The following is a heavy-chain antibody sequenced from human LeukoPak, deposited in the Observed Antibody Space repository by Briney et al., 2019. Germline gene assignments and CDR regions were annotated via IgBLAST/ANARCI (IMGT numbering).Heavy chain of an antibody. D-gene: IGHD4-17*01. CDR2: IYYSGNT. Sequence: PSETLSLTCTVSGASINSAVYYWGWIRQPPGKGLEWIGSIYYSGNTYYNPSLKSRVTISSDTSKNQFSLKLNSVTAADTAVYYCARQIYGDYFDSWGPGTVVTVSS. CDR1: GASINSAVYY. V-gene: IGHV4-39*01. J-gene: IGHJ4*02. CDR3: ARQIYGDYFDS.